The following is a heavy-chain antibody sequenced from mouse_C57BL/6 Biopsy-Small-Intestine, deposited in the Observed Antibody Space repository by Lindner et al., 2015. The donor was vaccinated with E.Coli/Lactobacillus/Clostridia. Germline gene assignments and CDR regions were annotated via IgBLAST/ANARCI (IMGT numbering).Heavy chain of an antibody. Sequence: VQLQESGAELVRPGASVTLSCKASGYTFSDYEMHWVKQTPVHGLEWIGTFDPETGGTAYNQKFKDRAILTADKSSNTAYMELPSLTSEDSAVFYCTRFYGYDGGYFDVWGTGTTVTVSS. J-gene: IGHJ1*03. V-gene: IGHV1-15*01. D-gene: IGHD2-2*01. CDR3: TRFYGYDGGYFDV. CDR2: FDPETGGT. CDR1: GYTFSDYE.